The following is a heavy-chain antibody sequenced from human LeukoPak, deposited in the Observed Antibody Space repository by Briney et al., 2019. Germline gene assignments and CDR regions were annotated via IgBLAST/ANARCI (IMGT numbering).Heavy chain of an antibody. V-gene: IGHV3-23*01. CDR3: AKDRGSYYAEYFQH. CDR1: GFTFSSYS. Sequence: GGSLRLSCAASGFTFSSYSMNWVRQAPGKGLEWVSAISGSGGSTYYADSVKGRFTISRDNSKNTLYLQMNSLRAEDTAVYYCAKDRGSYYAEYFQHWGQGTLVTVSS. J-gene: IGHJ1*01. CDR2: ISGSGGST. D-gene: IGHD1-26*01.